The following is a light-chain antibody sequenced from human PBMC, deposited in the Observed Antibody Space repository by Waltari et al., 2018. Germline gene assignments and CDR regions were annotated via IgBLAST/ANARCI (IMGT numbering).Light chain of an antibody. CDR3: QELNTYPQALT. Sequence: EIVMTQSPATLSVSPGERATLSCRASQSVSSNLAWYQQKPGQAPRLLINGASTRATGVPDRFSGSGSGTEFTLTISSLQPEDFATYYCQELNTYPQALTFGGGTKGEI. V-gene: IGKV3-15*01. CDR1: QSVSSN. J-gene: IGKJ4*01. CDR2: GAS.